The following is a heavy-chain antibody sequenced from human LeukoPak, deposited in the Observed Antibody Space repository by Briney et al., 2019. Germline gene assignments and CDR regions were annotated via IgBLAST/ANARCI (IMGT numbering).Heavy chain of an antibody. D-gene: IGHD6-6*01. J-gene: IGHJ3*02. CDR1: GYTFTSYF. V-gene: IGHV1-46*01. Sequence: ASVKVSCTASGYTFTSYFFHWMRQAPGQGLEWMGIINPSGGRTTYAQNFQGRVTMTRDTSTSTVYMGLTSLNSEDTAVYYCAKEGEAARPGLNDAFDIWGQGTMVTVSS. CDR3: AKEGEAARPGLNDAFDI. CDR2: INPSGGRT.